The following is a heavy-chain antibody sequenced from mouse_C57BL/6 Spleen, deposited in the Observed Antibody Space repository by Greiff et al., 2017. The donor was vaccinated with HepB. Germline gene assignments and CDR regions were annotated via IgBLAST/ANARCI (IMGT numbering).Heavy chain of an antibody. CDR3: VKIYYYGSSYETDY. CDR2: IHPSDSDT. Sequence: QVQLQQPGAELVKPGASVKVSCKASGYTFTSYWMHWVKQRPGQGLEWIGRIHPSDSDTNYNQKFKGKATLTVDKSSSTAYIQLSSLTSEDSAVYYCVKIYYYGSSYETDYWGQGTTLTVSS. D-gene: IGHD1-1*01. V-gene: IGHV1-74*01. J-gene: IGHJ2*01. CDR1: GYTFTSYW.